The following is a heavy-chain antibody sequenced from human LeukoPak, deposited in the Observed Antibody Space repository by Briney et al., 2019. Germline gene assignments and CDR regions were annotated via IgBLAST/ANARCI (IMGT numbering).Heavy chain of an antibody. CDR1: GYTFTSYA. CDR2: INTNTGNP. D-gene: IGHD5-18*01. CDR3: ARDKIQLWLHGLPGY. J-gene: IGHJ4*02. V-gene: IGHV7-4-1*02. Sequence: ASVKVSCKASGYTFTSYAMNWVRQAPGQGLEWMGWINTNTGNPTYAQGFTGRFVFSLDTSVSTAYLQISSLKAEDTAVYYCARDKIQLWLHGLPGYWGQGTLVTVSS.